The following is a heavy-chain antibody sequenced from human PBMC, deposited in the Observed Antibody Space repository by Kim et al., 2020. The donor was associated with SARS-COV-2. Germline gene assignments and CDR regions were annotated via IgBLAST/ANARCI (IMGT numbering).Heavy chain of an antibody. V-gene: IGHV3-11*04. J-gene: IGHJ4*01. CDR2: ICNSGNSK. CDR3: ARESFLINFAFDS. D-gene: IGHD3-16*01. CDR1: GFRFSDHY. Sequence: GGSLRLSCVASGFRFSDHYMSWIRQSPGKGLEWISHICNSGNSKGYADSVKGRFTISRDNAKNSMYLQMNSLGVEDTAVYFCARESFLINFAFDSWGQGLLVPVSS.